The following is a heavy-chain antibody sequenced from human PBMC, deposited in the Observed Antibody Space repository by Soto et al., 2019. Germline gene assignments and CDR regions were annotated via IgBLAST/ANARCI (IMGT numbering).Heavy chain of an antibody. CDR1: GGTFSSYA. CDR3: TRSQGSSTSLEIYYYYYYGMDV. Sequence: QVQLVQSGAEVKKPGSSVKVSCKASGGTFSSYAISWVRQAPGQGLEWMGGIIPISGTANHAPKFQGRVTITADESTSTAYMELSSRRSEDTAVYYCTRSQGSSTSLEIYYYYYYGMDVWGQGTTVTVSS. CDR2: IIPISGTA. V-gene: IGHV1-69*01. J-gene: IGHJ6*02. D-gene: IGHD2-2*01.